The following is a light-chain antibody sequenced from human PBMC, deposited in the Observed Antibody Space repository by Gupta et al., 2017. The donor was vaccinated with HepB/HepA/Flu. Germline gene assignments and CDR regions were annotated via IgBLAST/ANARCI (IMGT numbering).Light chain of an antibody. CDR3: VAWDDSLSGPV. Sequence: QSVLTQPPSASGTPGQRVTISCSGSSSNIGGNYVYWYQPLPGTAPKLLIYRNNQRPSGVPDRFSGSKSGTSASLAISGLRSEDEADYYCVAWDDSLSGPVFGGGTKLTVL. J-gene: IGLJ3*02. V-gene: IGLV1-47*01. CDR2: RNN. CDR1: SSNIGGNY.